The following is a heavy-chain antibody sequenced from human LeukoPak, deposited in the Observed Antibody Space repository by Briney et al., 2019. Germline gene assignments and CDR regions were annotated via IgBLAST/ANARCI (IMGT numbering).Heavy chain of an antibody. CDR3: ATPRRDYDSSGYYFDY. V-gene: IGHV3-30*03. Sequence: GRSLRLSCAASGFTFSSYGMHWVRQAPGKGLEWVAIISYDGSNKYYADSVKGRFTISRDNSKNTLYLQMNSLRAEDTAVYYCATPRRDYDSSGYYFDYWGQGTLVTVSS. CDR1: GFTFSSYG. CDR2: ISYDGSNK. D-gene: IGHD3-22*01. J-gene: IGHJ4*02.